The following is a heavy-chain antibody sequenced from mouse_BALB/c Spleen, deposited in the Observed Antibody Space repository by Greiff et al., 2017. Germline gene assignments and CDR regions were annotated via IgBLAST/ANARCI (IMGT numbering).Heavy chain of an antibody. J-gene: IGHJ3*01. Sequence: VQLQQSGAELVRPGASVTLSCKASGYTFTDYEMHWVKQTPVHGLEWIGAIDPETGGTAYNQKFKGKATLTADKSSSTAYMELRSLTSEDSAVYYCTQGITTRFAYWGQGTLVTVSA. CDR2: IDPETGGT. CDR3: TQGITTRFAY. CDR1: GYTFTDYE. V-gene: IGHV1-15*01. D-gene: IGHD2-4*01.